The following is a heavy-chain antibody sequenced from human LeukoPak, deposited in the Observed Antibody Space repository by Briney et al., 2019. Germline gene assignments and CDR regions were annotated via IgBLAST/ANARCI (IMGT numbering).Heavy chain of an antibody. J-gene: IGHJ2*01. V-gene: IGHV1-18*01. Sequence: ASVKVSCKASGYTFTSYGISWVRQAPGQGLEWMGWISAYNGNTNYAQKLQGRVTMTRDTSTSTVYMELSSLRSEDTAVYYCARKFHYYDSVLDLWGRGTLVTVSS. D-gene: IGHD3-22*01. CDR2: ISAYNGNT. CDR3: ARKFHYYDSVLDL. CDR1: GYTFTSYG.